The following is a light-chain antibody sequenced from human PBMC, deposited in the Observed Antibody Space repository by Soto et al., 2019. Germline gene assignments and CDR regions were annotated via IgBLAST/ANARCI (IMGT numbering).Light chain of an antibody. CDR3: GADDGSGSSFVYV. V-gene: IGLV9-49*01. CDR1: SGYNNFK. J-gene: IGLJ1*01. CDR2: VGTGGIVG. Sequence: QSALTQPPSASASLGASVTLTCTLRSGYNNFKVDWYQQRPGKGPRFVMRVGTGGIVGPKGDGIPDRFSVLGSGLNRYLTIKNIQEEDEGDYYCGADDGSGSSFVYVFGPGTKVTVL.